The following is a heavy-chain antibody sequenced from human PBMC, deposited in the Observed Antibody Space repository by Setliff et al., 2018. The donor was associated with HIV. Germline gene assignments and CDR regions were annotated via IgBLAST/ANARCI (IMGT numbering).Heavy chain of an antibody. V-gene: IGHV1-18*01. D-gene: IGHD2-2*01. CDR1: GYSLTSYV. CDR2: ISAHNGHT. J-gene: IGHJ3*02. Sequence: ASVKVSCKASGYSLTSYVFTWVRQAPGQGLEWMGWISAHNGHTDYAQKFQDRVTMSTETSTTTAFMELRSLISDDTAVYYCARGVPADAYAFDIWGQGTLVTVS. CDR3: ARGVPADAYAFDI.